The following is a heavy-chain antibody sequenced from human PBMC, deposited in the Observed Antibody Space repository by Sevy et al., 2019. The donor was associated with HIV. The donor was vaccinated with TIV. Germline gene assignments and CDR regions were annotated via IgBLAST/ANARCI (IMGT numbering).Heavy chain of an antibody. V-gene: IGHV3-23*01. D-gene: IGHD2-8*01. CDR1: GFTFSKYS. CDR3: AGEGCTKPHDY. CDR2: LSFGCGEI. Sequence: GGSLRLSCAASGFTFSKYSMSWVRQPPGKGLEGVSTLSFGCGEINYADSVKGRFTISRDNSKSSVYLQMNNLRPEDTAVYYCAGEGCTKPHDYWGQGTLVTVSS. J-gene: IGHJ4*02.